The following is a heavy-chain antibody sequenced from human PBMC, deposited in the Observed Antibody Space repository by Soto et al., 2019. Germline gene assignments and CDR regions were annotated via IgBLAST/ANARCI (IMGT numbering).Heavy chain of an antibody. CDR2: VNLSGNT. J-gene: IGHJ4*02. CDR1: GAPFSPYH. V-gene: IGHV4-34*01. Sequence: PSETLPLTCAIYGAPFSPYHWSWIRQSPGKGLEWIGEVNLSGNTYYNPSFKTRVTMSVDASKNQFSLKMGSLTAADTAIYYCARSPTFYNYVWGNSTYWGQGALVTVSS. D-gene: IGHD3-16*01. CDR3: ARSPTFYNYVWGNSTY.